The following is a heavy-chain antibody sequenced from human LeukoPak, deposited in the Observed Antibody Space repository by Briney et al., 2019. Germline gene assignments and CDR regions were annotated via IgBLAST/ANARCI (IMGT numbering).Heavy chain of an antibody. CDR2: IRLDGSSI. CDR1: GFTFNEYG. D-gene: IGHD1-14*01. V-gene: IGHV3-30*02. Sequence: GGSLRLSCASSGFTFNEYGMHWVRQAPGKGLEWVAFIRLDGSSIFYADSVKGRFTISRDNSKNMLYLQMNTLIVEDTAVYYCAKTGFRWGEFFYYMDVWGKGTTVTVSS. J-gene: IGHJ6*03. CDR3: AKTGFRWGEFFYYMDV.